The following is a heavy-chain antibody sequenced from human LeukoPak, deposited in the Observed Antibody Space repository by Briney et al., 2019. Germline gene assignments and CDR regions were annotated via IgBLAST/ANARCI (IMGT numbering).Heavy chain of an antibody. CDR1: GGSFTGYY. CDR3: ARGGYRYDFFNLDY. D-gene: IGHD5-18*01. CDR2: INHSGST. V-gene: IGHV4-34*01. J-gene: IGHJ4*02. Sequence: SETLSLTCAVYGGSFTGYYWSWIRQPPGKGLEWIGEINHSGSTNYNPSLKSRVTISVDTSKNQFSLKLSSVTAADTAVYYCARGGYRYDFFNLDYWGQGTLVTVSS.